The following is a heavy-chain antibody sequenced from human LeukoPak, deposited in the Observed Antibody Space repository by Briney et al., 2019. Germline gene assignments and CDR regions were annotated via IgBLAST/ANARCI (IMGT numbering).Heavy chain of an antibody. CDR3: ARGSTWLWHFDL. CDR1: GGSISSYY. V-gene: IGHV4-4*07. Sequence: SETLSLTCTVSGGSISSYYWSWIRRPAGKGLEWIGRIYTSGSTNYNPSLKSRITMSVDTSKNQVSLKVNSMTAADTAVYYCARGSTWLWHFDLWGRGTLVTVSS. J-gene: IGHJ2*01. D-gene: IGHD2-2*01. CDR2: IYTSGST.